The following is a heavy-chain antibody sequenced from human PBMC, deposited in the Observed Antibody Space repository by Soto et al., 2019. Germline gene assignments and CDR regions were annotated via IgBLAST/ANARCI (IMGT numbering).Heavy chain of an antibody. CDR3: ARERCSSTSCYGFDY. J-gene: IGHJ4*02. CDR2: IYYSGST. V-gene: IGHV4-61*01. CDR1: GGSVSSGSYY. Sequence: SETLSLTCTVSGGSVSSGSYYWSWIRQPPGKGLEWIGYIYYSGSTNYNPSLKSRVTISVDTFKNQFSLKLSSVTAADTAVYYCARERCSSTSCYGFDYWGQGTLVTVS. D-gene: IGHD2-2*01.